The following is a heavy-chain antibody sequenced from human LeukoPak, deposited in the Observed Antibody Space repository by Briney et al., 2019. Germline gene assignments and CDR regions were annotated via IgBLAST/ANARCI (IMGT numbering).Heavy chain of an antibody. CDR3: ARERGYCSSTSCYGEFYYYGMDV. CDR2: ISSSSSTI. J-gene: IGHJ6*02. CDR1: GFTFSDYY. Sequence: GGSLRLSCAASGFTFSDYYMSWIRQAPGKGLEWVSYISSSSSTIYYADSVKGRFTISRDNAKNSLYLQMNSLRAEDTAVYYCARERGYCSSTSCYGEFYYYGMDVWGQGTTVTVSS. D-gene: IGHD2-2*01. V-gene: IGHV3-11*04.